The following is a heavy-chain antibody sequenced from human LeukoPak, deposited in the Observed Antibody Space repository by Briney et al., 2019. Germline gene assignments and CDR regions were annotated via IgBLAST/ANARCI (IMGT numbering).Heavy chain of an antibody. Sequence: SETLSLTCAVYGGSFSGYYWGWIRQPPGKGLEWIGEINHSGSTNYNPSLKSRVTISVDTSKHPFSLKLSSVTAADTAVYYCARGRGGIAAAGTSLWVTAHYYYMDVWGKGTTVTVSS. CDR1: GGSFSGYY. D-gene: IGHD6-13*01. V-gene: IGHV4-34*01. J-gene: IGHJ6*03. CDR3: ARGRGGIAAAGTSLWVTAHYYYMDV. CDR2: INHSGST.